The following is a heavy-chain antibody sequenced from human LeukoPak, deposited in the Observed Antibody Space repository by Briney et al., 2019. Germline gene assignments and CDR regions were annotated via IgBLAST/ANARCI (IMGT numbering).Heavy chain of an antibody. CDR1: GYNFTTYW. D-gene: IGHD1-26*01. CDR2: IYPDDSDT. J-gene: IGHJ6*02. V-gene: IGHV5-51*01. Sequence: GESLKISCKGFGYNFTTYWIGWVRQMPGKGLEWMGIIYPDDSDTRYSPSFQGQVTISADKSINTAYLQWSSLKASDTAMYYCTRRAGAMDAWGQGTTVTVSS. CDR3: TRRAGAMDA.